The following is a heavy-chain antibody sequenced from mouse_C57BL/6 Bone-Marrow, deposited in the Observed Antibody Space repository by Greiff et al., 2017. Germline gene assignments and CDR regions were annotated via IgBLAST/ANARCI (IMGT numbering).Heavy chain of an antibody. Sequence: DVMLVESGEGLVKPGGSLKLSCAASGFTFSSYAMSWVRQTPEKRLEWVAYISSGGDYIYYADTVKGRFTISRDNARNTLYLQMSSLKSEDTAMYYWTRRGQLRLYYYAMDYWGQGTSVTVSS. CDR1: GFTFSSYA. CDR2: ISSGGDYI. D-gene: IGHD3-2*02. CDR3: TRRGQLRLYYYAMDY. J-gene: IGHJ4*01. V-gene: IGHV5-9-1*02.